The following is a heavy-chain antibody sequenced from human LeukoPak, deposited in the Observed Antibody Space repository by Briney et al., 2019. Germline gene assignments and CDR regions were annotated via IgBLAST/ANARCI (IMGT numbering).Heavy chain of an antibody. J-gene: IGHJ4*02. Sequence: GGPLRLSCGASGFTFSSYGMNWVRQAPGKGLEWVSYISSSSSTIYYADSVKGRFTISRDNAKNSLYLQMNSLRAEDTAVYYCAKERVHYDFWSGPKLWGQGTLVTVSS. CDR1: GFTFSSYG. CDR3: AKERVHYDFWSGPKL. V-gene: IGHV3-48*04. CDR2: ISSSSSTI. D-gene: IGHD3-3*01.